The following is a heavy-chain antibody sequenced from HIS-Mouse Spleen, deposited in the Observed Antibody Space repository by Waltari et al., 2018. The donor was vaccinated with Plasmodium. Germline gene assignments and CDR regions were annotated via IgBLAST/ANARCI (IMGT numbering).Heavy chain of an antibody. CDR1: GFTFNRYA. D-gene: IGHD2-15*01. CDR2: ISYDGSNK. J-gene: IGHJ4*02. Sequence: QVQLVESGGGVVQPGRYLRLSCAASGFTFNRYAMHWVRQAPGKGLEWVAVISYDGSNKYYADSVKGRFTISRDNSKNTLYLQMNSLRAEDTAVYYCARDRRLAFDYWGQGTLVTVSS. CDR3: ARDRRLAFDY. V-gene: IGHV3-30-3*01.